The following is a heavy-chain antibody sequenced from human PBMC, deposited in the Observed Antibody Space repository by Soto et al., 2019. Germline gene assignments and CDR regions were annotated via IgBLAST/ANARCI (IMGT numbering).Heavy chain of an antibody. J-gene: IGHJ4*02. V-gene: IGHV1-2*04. D-gene: IGHD3-22*01. CDR2: INPNSGGT. Sequence: VASVKVSCKASGYTFTGYYMHWVRQAPGQGLEWMGWINPNSGGTNFAQKFQGWVTMTRDTSISTVYMELSRLRSDDTAVYYCARYINYYDSSGYSSYFDYWGQGTLVTVSS. CDR3: ARYINYYDSSGYSSYFDY. CDR1: GYTFTGYY.